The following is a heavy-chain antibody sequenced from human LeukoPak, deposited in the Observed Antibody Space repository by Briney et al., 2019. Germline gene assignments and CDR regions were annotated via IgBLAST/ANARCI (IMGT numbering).Heavy chain of an antibody. CDR2: IHPGDSNT. V-gene: IGHV5-51*01. D-gene: IGHD2-15*01. J-gene: IGHJ4*02. CDR1: GYSFTTYW. Sequence: GESLKISCKGSGYSFTTYWIGWVRQLPGKGLELMGIIHPGDSNTRYSPSFQGQVTMSADKSISTAYLQWSSLKASDTAMFYCARCCSDASCGYFDCWGQGTLVTVSS. CDR3: ARCCSDASCGYFDC.